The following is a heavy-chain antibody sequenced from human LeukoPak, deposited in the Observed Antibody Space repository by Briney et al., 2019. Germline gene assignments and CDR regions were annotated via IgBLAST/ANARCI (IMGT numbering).Heavy chain of an antibody. CDR2: INHSGST. D-gene: IGHD3-10*01. V-gene: IGHV4-34*01. Sequence: SETLSLTCAVYGGSFSGYYWSWIRQPPGKGLEWIGEINHSGSTNYNPSLKSRVTISVDTSKNQFSLKLSSVTAADTAVYYCARHSYYYGSESYYHKPGLDYWGQGTLVTVSS. J-gene: IGHJ4*02. CDR1: GGSFSGYY. CDR3: ARHSYYYGSESYYHKPGLDY.